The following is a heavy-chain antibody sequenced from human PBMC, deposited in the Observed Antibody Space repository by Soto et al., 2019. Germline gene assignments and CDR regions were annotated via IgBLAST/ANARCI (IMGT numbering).Heavy chain of an antibody. V-gene: IGHV5-51*01. CDR1: GYKFTSYW. CDR3: ARSISYNYYYYYGLDV. J-gene: IGHJ6*02. Sequence: PGESLKISCECSGYKFTSYWIAWVRQMPGKGLEWMGAIYPSDSDTRYSPSFQGQVTISVDKSISTAYLQWRSLKASDTAMYYCARSISYNYYYYYGLDVWGQWTTVTVSS. CDR2: IYPSDSDT. D-gene: IGHD2-2*01.